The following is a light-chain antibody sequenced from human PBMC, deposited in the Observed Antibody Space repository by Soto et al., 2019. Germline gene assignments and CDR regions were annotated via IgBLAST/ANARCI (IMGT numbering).Light chain of an antibody. J-gene: IGKJ1*01. CDR3: QQYNNWLWT. Sequence: EIVMTQSPVTLSVSLGERATLSCRASQSVSGNLAWYQQKPGQAPRLLIDGASTRATGIPARFSGSGSGKEFTLTISSLQSEDFALYYCQQYNNWLWTFGQGTKVDIK. CDR2: GAS. CDR1: QSVSGN. V-gene: IGKV3-15*01.